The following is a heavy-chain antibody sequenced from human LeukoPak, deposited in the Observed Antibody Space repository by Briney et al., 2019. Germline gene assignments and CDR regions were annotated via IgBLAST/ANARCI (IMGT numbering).Heavy chain of an antibody. J-gene: IGHJ5*02. D-gene: IGHD6-19*01. Sequence: PSETLSLTCAVSGGSISSSNWWSWVRQPPGKGLEWIGEIYHSGSTNYNPSLKSRVTISVDKSKNQFSLKRSSVTAAGTAVDFCVKGQGLDGANWFDPWGQGTLVTVSS. CDR3: VKGQGLDGANWFDP. V-gene: IGHV4-4*02. CDR2: IYHSGST. CDR1: GGSISSSNW.